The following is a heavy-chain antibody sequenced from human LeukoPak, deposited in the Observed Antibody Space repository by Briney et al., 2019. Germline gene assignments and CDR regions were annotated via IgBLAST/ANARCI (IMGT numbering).Heavy chain of an antibody. D-gene: IGHD3-22*01. CDR3: ARRNYYDSSGYYFDY. CDR1: GGSISSSSYY. Sequence: SETLSLTCTVSGGSISSSSYYWGWIRQPPGKGLEWIGSIHYSGSTYYNPSLKSRVTISVDTSKSQFSLKLSSVTAADTAVYYCARRNYYDSSGYYFDYWGQGTLVTVSS. CDR2: IHYSGST. J-gene: IGHJ4*02. V-gene: IGHV4-39*01.